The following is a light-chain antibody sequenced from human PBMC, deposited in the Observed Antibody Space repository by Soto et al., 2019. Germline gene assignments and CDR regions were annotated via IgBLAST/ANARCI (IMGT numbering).Light chain of an antibody. V-gene: IGKV3-11*01. J-gene: IGKJ1*01. Sequence: EIVLTQSPATLSLSPGDGATLSCRASQSVAKYLVWYQQKPGQSPRLLIYETSARASGVPARFSGSGSGTDFTLTISSLEPEDFASYYCQQRVSWPWTFGQGTRVEF. CDR3: QQRVSWPWT. CDR1: QSVAKY. CDR2: ETS.